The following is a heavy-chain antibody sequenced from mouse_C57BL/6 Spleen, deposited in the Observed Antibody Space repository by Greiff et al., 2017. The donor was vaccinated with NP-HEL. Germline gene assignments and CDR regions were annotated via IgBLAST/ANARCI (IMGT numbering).Heavy chain of an antibody. J-gene: IGHJ3*01. V-gene: IGHV1-55*01. CDR2: IYPGSGST. Sequence: VQLQQSGAELVKPGASVKMSCKASGYTFTSYWITWVKQRPGQGLEWIGDIYPGSGSTNYNEKFKSKATLTVDISSSTAYMQLSSLTSEDSAVYYCARPYYDYPAWFAYWGQGTLVTVSA. CDR1: GYTFTSYW. CDR3: ARPYYDYPAWFAY. D-gene: IGHD2-4*01.